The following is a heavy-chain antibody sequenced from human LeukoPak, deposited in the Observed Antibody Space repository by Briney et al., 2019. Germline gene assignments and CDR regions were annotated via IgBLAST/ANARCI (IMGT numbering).Heavy chain of an antibody. V-gene: IGHV3-23*01. CDR1: GFTFSSYA. CDR3: AKRPPGYYYGMDV. Sequence: GGSLRLSCAASGFTFSSYAMSWVRQAPGKGLEWVSAISGSGGSTYYAAPEEGRFTISRDNSKNTLYLQMNSLRAEDTAVYYCAKRPPGYYYGMDVWGQGTTVTVSS. J-gene: IGHJ6*02. CDR2: ISGSGGST.